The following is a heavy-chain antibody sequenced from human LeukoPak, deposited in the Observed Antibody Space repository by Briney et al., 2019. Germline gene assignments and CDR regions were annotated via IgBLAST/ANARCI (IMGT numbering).Heavy chain of an antibody. D-gene: IGHD3-10*01. V-gene: IGHV1-24*01. Sequence: ASVKVSCKVSGYTLTELSMHWVRQAPGKGLEWMGGFDPEDGETIYAQKFQGRVTVTTDTSTTTAYMELRSLRSDDTAVYYCARAPNYSGSGSFFSDYWGQGTLVTDSS. CDR1: GYTLTELS. J-gene: IGHJ4*02. CDR2: FDPEDGET. CDR3: ARAPNYSGSGSFFSDY.